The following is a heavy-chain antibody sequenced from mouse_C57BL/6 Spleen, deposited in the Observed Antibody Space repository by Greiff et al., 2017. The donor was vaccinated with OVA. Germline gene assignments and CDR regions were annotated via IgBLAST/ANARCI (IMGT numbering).Heavy chain of an antibody. CDR2: ISYDGSN. CDR3: ARLGPYYFDY. CDR1: GYSITSGYY. V-gene: IGHV3-6*01. J-gene: IGHJ2*01. Sequence: ESGPGLVKPSQSLSLTCSVTGYSITSGYYWNWIRQFPGNKLEWMGYISYDGSNNYNPSLKNRISITRDTSKNQFFLKLNSVTTEDTATYYCARLGPYYFDYWGQGTTLTVSS. D-gene: IGHD4-1*01.